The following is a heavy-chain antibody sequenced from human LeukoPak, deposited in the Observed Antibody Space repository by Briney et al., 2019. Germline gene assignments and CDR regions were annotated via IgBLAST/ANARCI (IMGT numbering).Heavy chain of an antibody. Sequence: GASVKVSCEASEYTFSVYHIHWVRQAPGQGLEWTGWINPNRGGTNYAQKFQGRVTMTRDTSISTAYMELSRLRSDDTAVYYCARDDPYSSPGLWWGQGTLVTVSS. CDR1: EYTFSVYH. D-gene: IGHD4-11*01. CDR3: ARDDPYSSPGLW. J-gene: IGHJ4*02. V-gene: IGHV1-2*02. CDR2: INPNRGGT.